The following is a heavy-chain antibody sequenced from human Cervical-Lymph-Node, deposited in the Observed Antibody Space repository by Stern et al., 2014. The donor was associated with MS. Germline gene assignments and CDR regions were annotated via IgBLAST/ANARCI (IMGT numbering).Heavy chain of an antibody. CDR3: ARLTFENRSYFFDY. CDR2: VYYSGSS. Sequence: QLQLQESGPGLVKPSETLSLTCTVSGGSIASGKFYWAWLRQTPGKGLEWIGFVYYSGSSYYSPSLKGRVPVPADTPKSHFSLTMSSVTAADTAMYYCARLTFENRSYFFDYWGQGALVTVSS. CDR1: GGSIASGKFY. J-gene: IGHJ4*02. D-gene: IGHD1-26*01. V-gene: IGHV4-39*01.